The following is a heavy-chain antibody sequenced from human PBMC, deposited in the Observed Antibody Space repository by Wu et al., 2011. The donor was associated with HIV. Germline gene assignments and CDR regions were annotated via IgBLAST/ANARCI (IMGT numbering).Heavy chain of an antibody. CDR2: IKSKTDGGTN. J-gene: IGHJ4*02. CDR3: TTGAPPITMIPN. V-gene: IGHV3-15*01. Sequence: PGKGAWSGLAGIKSKTDGGTNRLRCTVKGRFTISRDDSKNTLYLQMNSLKTEDTAVYYCTTGAPPITMIPNWGQGTLVTVSS. D-gene: IGHD3-22*01.